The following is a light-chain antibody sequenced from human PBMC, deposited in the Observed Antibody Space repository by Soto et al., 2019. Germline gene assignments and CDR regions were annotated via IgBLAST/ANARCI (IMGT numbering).Light chain of an antibody. J-gene: IGKJ1*01. V-gene: IGKV3D-15*01. CDR3: QQYGSSGT. CDR2: GAS. CDR1: QSVSSN. Sequence: EIVMTPSPATLSVSPGERATLSCRASQSVSSNLAWYQQKPGQAPRLLIYGASTRATGIPARFSGGGSGTEFTLTISGLQSEDFAVYYCQQYGSSGTFGQGTKVDIK.